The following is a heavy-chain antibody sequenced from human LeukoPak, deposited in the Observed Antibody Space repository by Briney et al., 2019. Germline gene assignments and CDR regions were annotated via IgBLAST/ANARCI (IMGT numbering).Heavy chain of an antibody. J-gene: IGHJ4*02. V-gene: IGHV1-18*01. CDR3: ARGEYFWYIGVALMIHF. Sequence: GASVKVSCKASGYTFTSYGISWVRQAPGQGLEWMGWISAYNDKTNYAQKIQGRVTITTDKSTSTDYMELRSLRSEDTAGYYCARGEYFWYIGVALMIHFWGEGTLVTVSS. CDR2: ISAYNDKT. D-gene: IGHD3-16*01. CDR1: GYTFTSYG.